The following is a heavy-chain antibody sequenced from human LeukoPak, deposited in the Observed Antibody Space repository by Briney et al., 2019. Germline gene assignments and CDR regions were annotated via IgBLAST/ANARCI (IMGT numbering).Heavy chain of an antibody. CDR2: ISSSGSTI. D-gene: IGHD6-13*01. V-gene: IGHV3-11*01. CDR3: ARGRFPGKQQQLVRLDY. J-gene: IGHJ4*02. CDR1: GFTFSDYY. Sequence: GGSLRLSCAASGFTFSDYYMSWIRQAPGKGLEWVSYISSSGSTIYYADSVKGRFTISRDNAKNSLYLQMNSLRAEDTAVYYCARGRFPGKQQQLVRLDYWGQGTLVTVSS.